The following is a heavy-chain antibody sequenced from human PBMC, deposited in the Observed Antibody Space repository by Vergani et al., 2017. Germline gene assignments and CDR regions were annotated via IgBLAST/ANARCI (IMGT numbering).Heavy chain of an antibody. V-gene: IGHV5-51*01. CDR2: IHPADSDT. J-gene: IGHJ4*02. D-gene: IGHD3-22*01. Sequence: EVQLVQSGAEVKKPGESLKISCQISGYSFTNYWIGWVRQMPEKGLEWMGIIHPADSDTRYSPSFQGQVTISVDKSISTAYLQRSSLRASDSAMYYCARLYGRDSSGSKYFDYWGQGTLVTVFS. CDR1: GYSFTNYW. CDR3: ARLYGRDSSGSKYFDY.